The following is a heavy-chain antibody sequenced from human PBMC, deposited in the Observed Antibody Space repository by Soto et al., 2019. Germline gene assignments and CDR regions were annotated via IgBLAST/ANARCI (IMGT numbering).Heavy chain of an antibody. V-gene: IGHV3-23*01. Sequence: GGSLRLSCAASGFTFSSYAMSWVRQAPGKGLEWVSAISGSGGSTYYADSVKGRFTISRDNSKNMLYLQMNSLRAEDTAVYYCAKDSQQWLVRDFQHWGQGTLVTVSS. D-gene: IGHD6-19*01. CDR3: AKDSQQWLVRDFQH. CDR2: ISGSGGST. J-gene: IGHJ1*01. CDR1: GFTFSSYA.